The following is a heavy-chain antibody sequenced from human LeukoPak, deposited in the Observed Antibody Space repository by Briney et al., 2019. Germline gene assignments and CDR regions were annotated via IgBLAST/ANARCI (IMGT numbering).Heavy chain of an antibody. CDR1: GGSISSDGYY. Sequence: SETLSLTCTVSGGSISSDGYYWSWIRQHPGKGLEWIGYIYYSGSTYYNPSLKSRVTISVDTSKNQFSLKLSSVTAADTAVYYCARDSSGWSNAFDIWGQGTMVTVSS. CDR2: IYYSGST. D-gene: IGHD6-19*01. V-gene: IGHV4-31*03. CDR3: ARDSSGWSNAFDI. J-gene: IGHJ3*02.